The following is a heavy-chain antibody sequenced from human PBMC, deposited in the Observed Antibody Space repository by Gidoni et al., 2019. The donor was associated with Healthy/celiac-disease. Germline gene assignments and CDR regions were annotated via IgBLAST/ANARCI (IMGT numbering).Heavy chain of an antibody. V-gene: IGHV1-69*01. D-gene: IGHD6-13*01. CDR2: IIPIFGTA. Sequence: QVQLVQSGAEVKKPGSSVKVSCKASGGTFSSYAISWVRQAPGQGLEWMGGIIPIFGTANYAQKFQGRVTITADESTSTAYMELSSLRSEDTAVYYCARDFPGMSQAPNSSSWYTYLNYYYYMDVWGKGTTVTVSS. J-gene: IGHJ6*03. CDR1: GGTFSSYA. CDR3: ARDFPGMSQAPNSSSWYTYLNYYYYMDV.